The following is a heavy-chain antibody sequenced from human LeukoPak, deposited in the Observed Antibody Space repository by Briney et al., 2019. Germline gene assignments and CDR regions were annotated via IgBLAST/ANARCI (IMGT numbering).Heavy chain of an antibody. D-gene: IGHD6-13*01. J-gene: IGHJ4*02. V-gene: IGHV3-30-3*01. CDR1: GFTFSSYA. Sequence: GGSLRLSCAASGFTFSSYAMHWVRQAPGKGLEWVAVISYDGSDKYYADSVKGRFTISRDNSKNTLYLQMNSLRAEDTAVYYCARVGVRIAALYYFDYWGQGTLVTVSS. CDR3: ARVGVRIAALYYFDY. CDR2: ISYDGSDK.